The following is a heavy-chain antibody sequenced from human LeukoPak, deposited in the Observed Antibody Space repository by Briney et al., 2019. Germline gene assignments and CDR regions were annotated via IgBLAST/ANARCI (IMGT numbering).Heavy chain of an antibody. Sequence: GASVKVSCKASGGTFSSYAISWVRQAPGQGLEWMGRVIPILGIANYAQKFQGRVTITADKSTSTAYMELSSLRSEDTAVYYCARGGGYSYGWWGGYWGQGTLVTVSS. CDR1: GGTFSSYA. D-gene: IGHD5-18*01. V-gene: IGHV1-69*04. CDR3: ARGGGYSYGWWGGY. J-gene: IGHJ4*02. CDR2: VIPILGIA.